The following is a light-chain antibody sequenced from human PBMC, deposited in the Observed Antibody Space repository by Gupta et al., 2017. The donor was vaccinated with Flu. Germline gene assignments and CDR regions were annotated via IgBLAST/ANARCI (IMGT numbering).Light chain of an antibody. CDR2: LGS. CDR1: ENLLFSNGYNY. CDR3: MQALQTPFT. V-gene: IGKV2-28*01. J-gene: IGKJ3*01. Sequence: DIVMTQSPLSLPVTPGEPASISCRSSENLLFSNGYNYLDWYLQKPGQSPQLLIYLGSNRASGVTDRFSGSGSGTDFTLKISRVEAEDVGIYYCMQALQTPFTFGPGTKVVFK.